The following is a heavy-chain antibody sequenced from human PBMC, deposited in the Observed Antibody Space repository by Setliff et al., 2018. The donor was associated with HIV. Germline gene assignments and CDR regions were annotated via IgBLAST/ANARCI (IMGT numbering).Heavy chain of an antibody. D-gene: IGHD3-3*01. CDR3: ARLSQRIRIFGVINRGEEFDI. J-gene: IGHJ3*02. V-gene: IGHV5-51*01. Sequence: GESLKISCKGSGYSFPNNWIGWVRQMSGKGLEWMGFIYPENSDARYSPSFEGQVTISADKSNTTAYLQWSSLKASDTAMYFCARLSQRIRIFGVINRGEEFDIWGQGTMVTVS. CDR1: GYSFPNNW. CDR2: IYPENSDA.